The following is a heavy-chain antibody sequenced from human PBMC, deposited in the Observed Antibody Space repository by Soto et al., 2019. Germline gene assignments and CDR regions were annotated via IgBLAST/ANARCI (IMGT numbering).Heavy chain of an antibody. V-gene: IGHV3-23*01. CDR1: GFAFSYYS. J-gene: IGHJ4*02. CDR2: ISGTGYST. Sequence: EVQLLESGGDLVQPGGSLRLSCAASGFAFSYYSLSWVRRAPGKGLEWVSGISGTGYSTYYRDSVKGRFTISRDNSKNTLYLQMNSLRVEDTAIYYGARSLGNHEYDYYVSHLGQGTLVTVSS. CDR3: ARSLGNHEYDYYVSH. D-gene: IGHD1-26*01.